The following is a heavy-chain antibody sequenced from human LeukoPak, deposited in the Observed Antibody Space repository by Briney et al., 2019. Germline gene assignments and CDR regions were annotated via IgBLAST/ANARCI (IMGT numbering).Heavy chain of an antibody. Sequence: PSQTLSLTCTVSGGSISSGSYYWSWIRQPAGKGLEWIGRIYTSGSTNYNPSFKSRVTISVDTSKNQFSLKLSSVTAADTAVYYCARGVSSGWYNWFDPWGQGTLVTVSS. CDR1: GGSISSGSYY. V-gene: IGHV4-61*02. CDR3: ARGVSSGWYNWFDP. J-gene: IGHJ5*02. CDR2: IYTSGST. D-gene: IGHD6-19*01.